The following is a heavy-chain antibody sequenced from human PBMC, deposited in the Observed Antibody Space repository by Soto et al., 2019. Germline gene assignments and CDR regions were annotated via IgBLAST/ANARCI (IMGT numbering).Heavy chain of an antibody. V-gene: IGHV1-69*13. J-gene: IGHJ5*02. CDR2: IIPIFGTA. CDR1: GDSFSSDA. D-gene: IGHD2-2*01. Sequence: SLKRACKASGDSFSSDAISCGRQAPGQGLEWMGGIIPIFGTANYAQKFQGRVTITADESTSTAYMELSSLRSEDTAVYYCARGGSSTSCYYKWCWFDPWGQGTLVTVSS. CDR3: ARGGSSTSCYYKWCWFDP.